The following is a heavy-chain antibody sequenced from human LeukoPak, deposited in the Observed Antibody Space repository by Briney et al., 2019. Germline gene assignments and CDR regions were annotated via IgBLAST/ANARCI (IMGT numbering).Heavy chain of an antibody. Sequence: PGGSLRLSCAASGFTFSSYAMSWVRQAPGKGLEWVSAISGSGGSTYYADFVKGRFTISRDNSKNTLYLQMNSLRAEDTAVYYCAKDRSPGWPSLLVGFDYWGQGTLVTVSS. CDR3: AKDRSPGWPSLLVGFDY. CDR1: GFTFSSYA. J-gene: IGHJ4*02. CDR2: ISGSGGST. V-gene: IGHV3-23*01. D-gene: IGHD5-24*01.